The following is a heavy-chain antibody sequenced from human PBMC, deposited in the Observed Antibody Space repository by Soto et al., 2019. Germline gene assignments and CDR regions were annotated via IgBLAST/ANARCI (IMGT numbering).Heavy chain of an antibody. CDR1: GFTFSNAW. V-gene: IGHV3-15*01. J-gene: IGHJ3*02. Sequence: ESGGGLVKPGGSLRLSCAASGFTFSNAWMSWVRQAPGKGLEWVGRIKSKTDGGTTDYAAPVKGRFTISRDDSKNTLYLQMNSLKTEDTAVYYCTTEPTYYDILTGYTSGAFDIWGQGTMVTVSS. CDR2: IKSKTDGGTT. D-gene: IGHD3-9*01. CDR3: TTEPTYYDILTGYTSGAFDI.